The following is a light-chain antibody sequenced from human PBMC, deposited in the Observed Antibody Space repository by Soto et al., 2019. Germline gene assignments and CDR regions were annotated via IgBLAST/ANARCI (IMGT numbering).Light chain of an antibody. J-gene: IGKJ2*01. CDR2: GAS. V-gene: IGKV3-20*01. CDR1: QSVSSN. CDR3: QQYGSSPST. Sequence: EIVMTHSPATLSVSPGERATLSFSASQSVSSNLAWYQQKPGQAPRLLIYGASTRATGIPDRFSGSGSGTDFTLTISRLEPEDFAVYYCQQYGSSPSTFGQGTKVDIK.